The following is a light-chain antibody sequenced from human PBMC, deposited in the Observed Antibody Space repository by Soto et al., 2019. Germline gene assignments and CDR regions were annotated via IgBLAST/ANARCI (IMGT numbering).Light chain of an antibody. CDR3: QQRSNWTLT. Sequence: EIVLTQSPATLSLSLGDRATLSCRASQSVDYYLAWYQQKPGQAPRLLIYAASNRATGTPARFSGSGSGTDFTLAISSLEPEDFAVYYCQQRSNWTLTFGGGTKV. J-gene: IGKJ4*01. V-gene: IGKV3-11*01. CDR2: AAS. CDR1: QSVDYY.